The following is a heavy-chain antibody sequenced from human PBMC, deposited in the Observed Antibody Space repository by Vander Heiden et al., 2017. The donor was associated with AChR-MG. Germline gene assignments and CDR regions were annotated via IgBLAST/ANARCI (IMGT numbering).Heavy chain of an antibody. V-gene: IGHV1-8*01. J-gene: IGHJ6*03. CDR1: GYTFTSYD. Sequence: QVQLVQSGAEVKKPGASVKVSCKASGYTFTSYDINWVRQATGQGLEWMGWMNPNSGNTGYAQKFQGRVTMNRNTSISTAYMELSSLRSEDTAVYYCARGKGRYCSSTSCYGGGNRRPYYYYMDVWGKGTTVTVSS. CDR2: MNPNSGNT. CDR3: ARGKGRYCSSTSCYGGGNRRPYYYYMDV. D-gene: IGHD2-2*01.